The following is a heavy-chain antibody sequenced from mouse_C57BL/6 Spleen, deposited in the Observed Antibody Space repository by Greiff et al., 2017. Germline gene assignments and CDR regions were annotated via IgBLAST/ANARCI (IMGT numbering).Heavy chain of an antibody. V-gene: IGHV5-17*01. Sequence: EVKLMESGGGLVKPGGSLKLSCAASGFTFSDYGMHWVRQAPEKGLEWVAYISSGSSTINYADTVKGRFTISRDNAKNTLFLQMTRLRSEDTAMYYCANDGSSLLYDYAMDYWGQGTSVNVSS. D-gene: IGHD1-1*01. CDR1: GFTFSDYG. CDR3: ANDGSSLLYDYAMDY. J-gene: IGHJ4*01. CDR2: ISSGSSTI.